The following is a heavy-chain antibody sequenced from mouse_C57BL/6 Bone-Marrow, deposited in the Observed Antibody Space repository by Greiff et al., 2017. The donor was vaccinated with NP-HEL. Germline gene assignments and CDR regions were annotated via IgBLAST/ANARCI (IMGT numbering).Heavy chain of an antibody. Sequence: VQLQQPGAELVMPGASVKLSCKASGYTFTSYWMHWVKQRPGQGLEWIGEIDPSDSYTNYNQKFKGKSTLTVDKSSSTAYMQLSSLTSEDSAVYYGAREGYDYDGAWFAYWGQGTLVTVSA. CDR3: AREGYDYDGAWFAY. D-gene: IGHD2-4*01. V-gene: IGHV1-69*01. CDR1: GYTFTSYW. J-gene: IGHJ3*01. CDR2: IDPSDSYT.